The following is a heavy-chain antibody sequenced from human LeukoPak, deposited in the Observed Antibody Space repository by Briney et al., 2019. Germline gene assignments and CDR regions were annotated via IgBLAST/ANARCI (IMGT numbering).Heavy chain of an antibody. CDR2: ISYDGSNK. V-gene: IGHV3-30*18. J-gene: IGHJ4*02. Sequence: GGSLRLSCAASGFTFSSYGMHWVRQAPGKGLEWVAVISYDGSNKYYADSVKGRFTISRDNSKNTLYLQMNSLRAEDTAVYYCAKGGVVVPATYYFDYWGQGTLVTVSS. CDR3: AKGGVVVPATYYFDY. CDR1: GFTFSSYG. D-gene: IGHD2-2*01.